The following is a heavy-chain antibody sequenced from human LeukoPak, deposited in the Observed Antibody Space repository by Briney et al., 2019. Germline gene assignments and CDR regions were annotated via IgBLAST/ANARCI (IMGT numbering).Heavy chain of an antibody. J-gene: IGHJ4*02. V-gene: IGHV3-30-3*01. D-gene: IGHD3-22*01. CDR1: GFTFSSYA. Sequence: PGVSVRLSCAASGFTFSSYAMHWVRQAPGKGLEWVAGISYYGSNKYYEHSVQGRFTITRDNSKNTLYLQMNSLRAEDTAVYYCARDAMYYYDSSGYSAYFDYWGQGTLVTVSS. CDR2: ISYYGSNK. CDR3: ARDAMYYYDSSGYSAYFDY.